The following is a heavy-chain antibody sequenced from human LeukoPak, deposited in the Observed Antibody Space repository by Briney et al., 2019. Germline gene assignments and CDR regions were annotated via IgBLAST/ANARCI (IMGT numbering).Heavy chain of an antibody. V-gene: IGHV3-23*01. D-gene: IGHD6-13*01. Sequence: HSGGSLRLSCAASGFTFSFYAMSWVRQAPGKGLEWVSTISGSGSDTSYADSVRGRFTISRDNPKNTLYLQMTNLRDEDTALYFCAKGQGFSSTWYADHWGQGTLVTVSS. CDR1: GFTFSFYA. CDR2: ISGSGSDT. CDR3: AKGQGFSSTWYADH. J-gene: IGHJ5*02.